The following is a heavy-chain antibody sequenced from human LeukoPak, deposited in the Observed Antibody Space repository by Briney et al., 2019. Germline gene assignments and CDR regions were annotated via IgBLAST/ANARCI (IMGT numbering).Heavy chain of an antibody. CDR1: GFTFDDYA. V-gene: IGHV3-9*01. CDR3: AKGDYVGAFDI. CDR2: ISWNSGSI. D-gene: IGHD4-17*01. Sequence: GRSLRLSCAASGFTFDDYAMHWVRQAPGKGLEWVSGISWNSGSIGYADSVKGRFTISRDNAKNSLYLQMNSLGAEDTALYYCAKGDYVGAFDIWGQGTMVTVSS. J-gene: IGHJ3*02.